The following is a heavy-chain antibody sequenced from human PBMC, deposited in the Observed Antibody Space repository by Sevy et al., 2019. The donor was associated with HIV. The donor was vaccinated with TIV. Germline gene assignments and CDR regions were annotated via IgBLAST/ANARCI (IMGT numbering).Heavy chain of an antibody. CDR2: FDPEDGET. Sequence: ASVKVSCKVSGYTLTQLSMHWVRQAPGKGLEWMGSFDPEDGETLYAQNFQGRVTMTEDTSTDTAYMALSSLRSEDTAIYYCATAKDYYDSSGSPFDYWGQGTLVTVSS. D-gene: IGHD3-22*01. V-gene: IGHV1-24*01. J-gene: IGHJ4*02. CDR3: ATAKDYYDSSGSPFDY. CDR1: GYTLTQLS.